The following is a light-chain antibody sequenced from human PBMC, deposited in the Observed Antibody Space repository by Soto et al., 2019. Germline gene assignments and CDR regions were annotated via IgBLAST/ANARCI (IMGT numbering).Light chain of an antibody. J-gene: IGKJ1*01. CDR2: MGS. CDR3: MQSLQAPLT. Sequence: EIVMTQSPLSLPVTPGEPASISCRSSQSLLQRNGYTCLAWYLQKPGQSPQLLIYMGSNRASWVPYRFRGSGSGTDFTLKISRVEAEDGGVYYCMQSLQAPLTFGQGTKVEIK. CDR1: QSLLQRNGYTC. V-gene: IGKV2-28*01.